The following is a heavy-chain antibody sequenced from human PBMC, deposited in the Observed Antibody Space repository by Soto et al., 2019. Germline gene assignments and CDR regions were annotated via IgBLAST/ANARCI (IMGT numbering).Heavy chain of an antibody. D-gene: IGHD2-2*01. V-gene: IGHV4-34*01. CDR2: INHRGIT. J-gene: IGHJ5*02. CDR3: ARGRGYSQLNVTTYNWVAP. CDR1: AESFSGYY. Sequence: QLQQWGAGLLKPSETLSLTCAVNAESFSGYYWSWIRQPPGKGLEWLGEINHRGITNYNPSLNSRVTISVDTSKNRFSLKLSSVTAADTAVYYFARGRGYSQLNVTTYNWVAPWGEGTLVTVSS.